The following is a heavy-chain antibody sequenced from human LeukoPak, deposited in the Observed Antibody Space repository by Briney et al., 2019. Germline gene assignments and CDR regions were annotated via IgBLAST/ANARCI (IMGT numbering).Heavy chain of an antibody. Sequence: PGRSLRLSCAASGFTFSSYAMHWVRQAPGKGLEWVAVISYDGSNKYYADSVKGRFTISRDNSKNTLYLQMNSLRAEDTAVYYCAKGLTFDYDSSGYPLDSWGQGTLVTVSS. CDR1: GFTFSSYA. V-gene: IGHV3-30-3*01. J-gene: IGHJ4*02. CDR2: ISYDGSNK. CDR3: AKGLTFDYDSSGYPLDS. D-gene: IGHD3-22*01.